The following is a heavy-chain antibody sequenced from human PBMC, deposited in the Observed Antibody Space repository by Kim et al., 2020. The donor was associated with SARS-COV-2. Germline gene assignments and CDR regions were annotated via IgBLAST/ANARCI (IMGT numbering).Heavy chain of an antibody. V-gene: IGHV3-23*01. CDR3: AKYKLRLGYFDS. D-gene: IGHD3-16*01. Sequence: YYADTVKGRFTISRDNAKNTLYLQMNSLRAEDTAVYYCAKYKLRLGYFDSWGQGTLVTVSS. J-gene: IGHJ4*02.